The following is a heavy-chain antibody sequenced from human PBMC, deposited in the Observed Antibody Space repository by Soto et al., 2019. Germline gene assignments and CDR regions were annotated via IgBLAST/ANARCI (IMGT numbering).Heavy chain of an antibody. Sequence: EVQLVESGGDLVQPGGSLKLSCAASGFTFSGSAMHWVRQASGNGLEWVGHIRRRAKNYATVYAASVKGRFIISRDDAKNTAYLQMNRLKTDDTAVYYCTRTFEGSDYFAPDFDYWGQGTLVTGSS. J-gene: IGHJ4*02. D-gene: IGHD3-10*01. V-gene: IGHV3-73*02. CDR1: GFTFSGSA. CDR3: TRTFEGSDYFAPDFDY. CDR2: IRRRAKNYAT.